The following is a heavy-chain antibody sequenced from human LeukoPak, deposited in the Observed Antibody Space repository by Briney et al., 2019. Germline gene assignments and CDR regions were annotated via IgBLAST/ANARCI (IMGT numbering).Heavy chain of an antibody. CDR2: IKQDGSEK. D-gene: IGHD3-16*01. CDR1: GFSFSNYQ. J-gene: IGHJ4*02. V-gene: IGHV3-7*01. CDR3: ATWGGFGPFDY. Sequence: QPGGSLRLSCAASGFSFSNYQMNWVRQAPGKGLEWVANIKQDGSEKFYVDSVKGRFTISRDNAKNSLYLQMNSLRAEDTAVYYCATWGGFGPFDYWGQGTLVTVSS.